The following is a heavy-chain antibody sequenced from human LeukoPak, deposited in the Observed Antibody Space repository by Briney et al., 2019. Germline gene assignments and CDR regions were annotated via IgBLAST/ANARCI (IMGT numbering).Heavy chain of an antibody. J-gene: IGHJ3*02. CDR3: ARDERRYCSGGGCYSPTPVAFDI. Sequence: ASVKVSCKASGYTFTSYYMHWVRQAPGQGLEWMGIINPSGGSTSYAQKFQGRVTMTRDTSTSTVYMELSSLRSEDTAVYYCARDERRYCSGGGCYSPTPVAFDIWGQGTMATVSS. D-gene: IGHD2-15*01. V-gene: IGHV1-46*01. CDR2: INPSGGST. CDR1: GYTFTSYY.